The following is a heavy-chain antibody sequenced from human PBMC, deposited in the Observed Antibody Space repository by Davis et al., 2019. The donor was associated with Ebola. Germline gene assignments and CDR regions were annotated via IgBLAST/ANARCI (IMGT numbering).Heavy chain of an antibody. Sequence: PSETLSLTCAVYGGSFSGYHWSWIRQPPGKGLEWIGEINHSGSTNYNPSLKSRVTISVDTSKNQFSLKLSSVTAADTAVYYCATNRVTVRGVSPFYYYYYMDVWGKGTTVTVSS. CDR3: ATNRVTVRGVSPFYYYYYMDV. CDR2: INHSGST. D-gene: IGHD3-10*01. J-gene: IGHJ6*03. CDR1: GGSFSGYH. V-gene: IGHV4-34*01.